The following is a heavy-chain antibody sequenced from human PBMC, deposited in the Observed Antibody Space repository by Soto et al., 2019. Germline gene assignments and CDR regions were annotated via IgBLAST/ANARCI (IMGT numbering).Heavy chain of an antibody. V-gene: IGHV3-30*18. D-gene: IGHD3-22*01. CDR3: AKEWVYDCSCWSFDY. CDR2: VSDDGSNK. Sequence: QVQLVESGGGVVQPGRSLRLSCAASGFTFSSYGMHWVRQAPGKGLEWVAVVSDDGSNKYYADSVKGRFTISRDNSKNTLYMQMNSLRAEDTAVDYCAKEWVYDCSCWSFDYWGQGTLVTVSS. CDR1: GFTFSSYG. J-gene: IGHJ4*02.